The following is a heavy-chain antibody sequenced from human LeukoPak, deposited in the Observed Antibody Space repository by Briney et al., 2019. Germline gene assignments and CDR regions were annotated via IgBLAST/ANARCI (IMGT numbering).Heavy chain of an antibody. CDR2: IYYSGST. V-gene: IGHV4-39*01. CDR3: ARSSRQWLVIVRAFDI. CDR1: GGSISSSSYY. J-gene: IGHJ3*02. Sequence: SETLSLTCTVSGGSISSSSYYWGWIRQPPGKGLEWIGSIYYSGSTYYNPSLKSRVTISVDTSKNQFSLKLSSVTAADTAVYHCARSSRQWLVIVRAFDIWGQGTMVTVSS. D-gene: IGHD6-19*01.